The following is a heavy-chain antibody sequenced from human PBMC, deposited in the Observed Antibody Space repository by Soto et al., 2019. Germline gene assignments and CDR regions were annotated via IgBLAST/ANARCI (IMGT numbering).Heavy chain of an antibody. V-gene: IGHV2-5*01. CDR1: GFSLSTSGVG. J-gene: IGHJ1*01. D-gene: IGHD6-13*01. CDR2: IDWNDDK. Sequence: SGPTLVNPTQTLTLTCTFSGFSLSTSGVGVGWIRQPPGKALEWLALIDWNDDKRYSPSLKSRLTITKSTSKNQVVLTMTNMDPVDTATYYGAHRQGAAVGTLYFQHWGQGXLVTVSS. CDR3: AHRQGAAVGTLYFQH.